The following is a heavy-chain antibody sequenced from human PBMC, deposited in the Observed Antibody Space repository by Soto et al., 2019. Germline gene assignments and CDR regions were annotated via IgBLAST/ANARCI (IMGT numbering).Heavy chain of an antibody. V-gene: IGHV1-2*02. CDR2: INPNSGGT. J-gene: IGHJ4*02. CDR3: ARATDIWGSYRYNYFDY. D-gene: IGHD3-16*02. Sequence: ASVKVSCKASGYTFTSYDINWVRQATGQGLEWMGWINPNSGGTDYAQKFQGRVTMTRDTSISTAYMELSRLRSDDTAVYYCARATDIWGSYRYNYFDYWGQGTLVTVSS. CDR1: GYTFTSYD.